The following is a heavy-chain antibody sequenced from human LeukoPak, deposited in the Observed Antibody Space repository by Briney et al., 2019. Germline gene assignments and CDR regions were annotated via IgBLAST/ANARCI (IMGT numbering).Heavy chain of an antibody. J-gene: IGHJ4*02. Sequence: PSETLSLTCTVSGASIRHYYWSWIRQPPGKGLEWIGNLYHSGSPNYNPSLKSRVTISNDTAKNQFSLRLRSVTAADTAVYYCATLTGTTYPYYFDFWGQATLVTVSS. D-gene: IGHD1-20*01. V-gene: IGHV4-59*01. CDR3: ATLTGTTYPYYFDF. CDR2: LYHSGSP. CDR1: GASIRHYY.